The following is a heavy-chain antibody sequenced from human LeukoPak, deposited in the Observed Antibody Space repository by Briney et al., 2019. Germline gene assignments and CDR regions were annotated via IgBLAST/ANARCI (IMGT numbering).Heavy chain of an antibody. V-gene: IGHV3-23*01. J-gene: IGHJ4*02. D-gene: IGHD6-19*01. CDR3: AKDARRTSGWYFFDY. Sequence: PGGSLRLSCAASGFAFSSQATGWVRQAPGKGLEWVSVISDSGSITYYADSVKGRFTISRDNSKNTLFLQMNSLRAEDTAVYYCAKDARRTSGWYFFDYWGQGNLVTVSS. CDR2: ISDSGSIT. CDR1: GFAFSSQA.